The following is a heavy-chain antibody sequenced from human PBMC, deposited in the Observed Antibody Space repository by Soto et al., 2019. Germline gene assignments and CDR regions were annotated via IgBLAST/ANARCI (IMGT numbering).Heavy chain of an antibody. Sequence: EVQLVESGGGLVKPGGSLRLSCAASGFTFSSYSMNWVRQAPGKGLEWVSSISSSSSYIYYADSVKGRFTISRDNAKNSLYLQMNSVRAEDTAVYYCARDSEAYCGGDCYSGGYGMDVWGQGTTVTVSS. J-gene: IGHJ6*02. D-gene: IGHD2-21*02. V-gene: IGHV3-21*01. CDR3: ARDSEAYCGGDCYSGGYGMDV. CDR2: ISSSSSYI. CDR1: GFTFSSYS.